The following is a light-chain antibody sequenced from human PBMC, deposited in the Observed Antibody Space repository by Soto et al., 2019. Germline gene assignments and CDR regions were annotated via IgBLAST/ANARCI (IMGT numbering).Light chain of an antibody. CDR1: QSVSSSY. J-gene: IGKJ3*01. Sequence: EIVLTQSPGTLSLSPGERATLSCRASQSVSSSYLAWYQQKPGQAPRLLIYGASSRATGIPDRFSGSGSGTDFTLTIGRLEPEDFAVYYCQQYGSSRASFGPGTKVDIK. CDR2: GAS. CDR3: QQYGSSRAS. V-gene: IGKV3-20*01.